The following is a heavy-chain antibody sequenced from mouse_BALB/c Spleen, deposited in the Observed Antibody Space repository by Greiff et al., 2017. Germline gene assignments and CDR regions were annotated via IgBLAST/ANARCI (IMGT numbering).Heavy chain of an antibody. CDR2: ISYSGST. CDR3: ARSYYGSSYWYFDV. D-gene: IGHD1-1*01. Sequence: EVQLVESGPGLVKPSQSLSLTCTVTGYSITSDYAWYWIRQFPGNKLEWMGYISYSGSTSYNPSLKSRISITRDTSKNQFFLQLNSVTTEDTATYDCARSYYGSSYWYFDVWGAGTTVTVSS. V-gene: IGHV3-2*02. J-gene: IGHJ1*01. CDR1: GYSITSDYA.